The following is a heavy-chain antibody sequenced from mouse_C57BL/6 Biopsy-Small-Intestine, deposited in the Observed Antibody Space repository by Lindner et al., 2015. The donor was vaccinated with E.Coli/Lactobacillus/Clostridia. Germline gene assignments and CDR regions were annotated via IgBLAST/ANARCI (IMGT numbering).Heavy chain of an antibody. Sequence: VQLQESGPGLVKPSQTVFLTCTVTGISITTGNYRWSWIRQFPGNKLEWIGYIYYSGTITYNPSLTSRTTITRDTPKNQFFLEMNSLAAEDTATYYCARYGNYDAMDYWGQGTSVTVSS. J-gene: IGHJ4*01. CDR1: GISITTGNYR. V-gene: IGHV3-5*01. D-gene: IGHD2-10*02. CDR3: ARYGNYDAMDY. CDR2: IYYSGTI.